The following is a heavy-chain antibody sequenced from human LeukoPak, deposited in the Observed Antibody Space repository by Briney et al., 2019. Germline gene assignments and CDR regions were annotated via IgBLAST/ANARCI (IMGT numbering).Heavy chain of an antibody. V-gene: IGHV1-8*01. CDR2: MNPNSGNT. J-gene: IGHJ6*03. CDR3: ARVSKGYCSSTSCYSYYYYYYMDV. D-gene: IGHD2-2*01. CDR1: GYTFTSYD. Sequence: ASVKVSCKASGYTFTSYDINWVRQATGQGLEWMGWMNPNSGNTGYAQKFQGRVTMTRNTSISTAYMELSSLRSEDTAVYYCARVSKGYCSSTSCYSYYYYYYMDVWGKGTTVTVSS.